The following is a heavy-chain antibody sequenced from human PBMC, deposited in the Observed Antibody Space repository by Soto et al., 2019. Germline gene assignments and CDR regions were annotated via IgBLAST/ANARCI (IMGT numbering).Heavy chain of an antibody. J-gene: IGHJ2*01. D-gene: IGHD1-26*01. CDR3: ASVGQGAWYFDL. Sequence: EVQLVESGGGLVQPGGSLTLSCAASGFTFSSYWMHWVRQAPGKGVVWVSRINPDGRGTNYADSVKGQFTISRDNAKNTLYLQMNSLRPEDTAVYYCASVGQGAWYFDLWGRGTLVTVSS. CDR2: INPDGRGT. CDR1: GFTFSSYW. V-gene: IGHV3-74*01.